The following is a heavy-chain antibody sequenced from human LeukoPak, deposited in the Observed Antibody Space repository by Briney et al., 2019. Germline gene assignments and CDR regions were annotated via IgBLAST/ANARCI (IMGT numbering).Heavy chain of an antibody. CDR2: ISSGSSAI. D-gene: IGHD4-17*01. CDR1: GFTFTTYS. J-gene: IGHJ4*02. Sequence: GGSLRLSREASGFTFTTYSMTWDRQAPGKGLEWVSIISSGSSAIFSADALKGRFTISRDDAKNLLYLDMNSLRAEDTAVYYCARGHTAVTRHFDFWGQGTLVTVSS. V-gene: IGHV3-21*01. CDR3: ARGHTAVTRHFDF.